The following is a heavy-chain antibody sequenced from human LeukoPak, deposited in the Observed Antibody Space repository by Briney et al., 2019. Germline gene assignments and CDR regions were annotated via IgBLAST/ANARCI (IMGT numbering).Heavy chain of an antibody. CDR2: ISHSGST. Sequence: PSETLSLTRAVYGGSLSGNFWSWIRQPPGKGLEWIGEISHSGSTNYSPSLKSRLTISVDTSKNQFSLRLSSVTAADTAVYYCARGHTLGGYYKQKYYYYGMDVWGQGTTVTVS. CDR3: ARGHTLGGYYKQKYYYYGMDV. CDR1: GGSLSGNF. V-gene: IGHV4-34*01. J-gene: IGHJ6*02. D-gene: IGHD3-9*01.